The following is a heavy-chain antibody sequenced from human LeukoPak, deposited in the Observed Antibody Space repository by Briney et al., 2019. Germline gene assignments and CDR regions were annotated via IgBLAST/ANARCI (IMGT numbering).Heavy chain of an antibody. D-gene: IGHD5-24*01. Sequence: GGSLRPSCTASGFTSSTYSMHWVRQAPGKGLEWVSSISSSSSYIYYADSVKGRFTISRDNAKNSLYLQMNSLRAEDTAVYYCARGKSVEMATIHPFGYWGQGTLVTVSS. J-gene: IGHJ4*02. CDR3: ARGKSVEMATIHPFGY. CDR2: ISSSSSYI. CDR1: GFTSSTYS. V-gene: IGHV3-21*01.